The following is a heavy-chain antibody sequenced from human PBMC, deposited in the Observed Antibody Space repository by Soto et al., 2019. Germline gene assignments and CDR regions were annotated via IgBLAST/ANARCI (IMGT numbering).Heavy chain of an antibody. J-gene: IGHJ4*02. Sequence: PCGSLRLSCAACGFTFSSYSMNWVRQAPGKGLEWASYISSSSSAIYYTDSVKGRFTISRDNAKNSLYLQMNSLRDEDTAVYYCARDDSSGFYLGINDYWGQGTLVTVSS. CDR3: ARDDSSGFYLGINDY. V-gene: IGHV3-48*02. CDR1: GFTFSSYS. D-gene: IGHD3-22*01. CDR2: ISSSSSAI.